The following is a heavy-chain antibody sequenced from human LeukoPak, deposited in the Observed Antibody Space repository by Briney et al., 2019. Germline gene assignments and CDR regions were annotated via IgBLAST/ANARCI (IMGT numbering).Heavy chain of an antibody. J-gene: IGHJ4*02. V-gene: IGHV1-18*01. D-gene: IGHD5-18*01. CDR2: ISAYNGNT. CDR1: GYTFTSYG. Sequence: ASVKVSCKASGYTFTSYGISWVRQAPGQGLEWMGWISAYNGNTNYAQKLQGRVTMTTDTSTSTAYMELRSLRSEDTAVYYCARVSARIQLWSFDYWGQGTLVTVSS. CDR3: ARVSARIQLWSFDY.